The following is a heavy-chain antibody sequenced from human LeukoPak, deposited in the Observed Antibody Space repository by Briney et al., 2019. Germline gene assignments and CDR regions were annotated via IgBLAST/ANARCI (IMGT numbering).Heavy chain of an antibody. V-gene: IGHV4-34*01. D-gene: IGHD2-2*01. CDR1: GESFSGYY. Sequence: PSETLSLTCAVYGESFSGYYWSWIRQPPGKGLEWIGEINHSGSTNYNPSLKSRVTISVDTSKNQFSLKLSSVTAADTAVYYCARGPDCSSTSCPNWFDPWGQGTLVTVSS. CDR2: INHSGST. J-gene: IGHJ5*02. CDR3: ARGPDCSSTSCPNWFDP.